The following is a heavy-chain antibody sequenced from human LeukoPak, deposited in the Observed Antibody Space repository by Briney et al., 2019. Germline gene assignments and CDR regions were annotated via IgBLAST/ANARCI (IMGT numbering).Heavy chain of an antibody. CDR1: GFTFSTSW. J-gene: IGHJ4*02. CDR3: VRDRGYSSFDY. Sequence: GGSLRLSCAASGFTFSTSWMKWVRRAPGKGLEWVASTKPDGSEKFYVDSVKGRFTISRDNAKNSLYLQMNSLRGEDTALYYCVRDRGYSSFDYWGQGTLVTVSS. V-gene: IGHV3-7*01. CDR2: TKPDGSEK. D-gene: IGHD5-18*01.